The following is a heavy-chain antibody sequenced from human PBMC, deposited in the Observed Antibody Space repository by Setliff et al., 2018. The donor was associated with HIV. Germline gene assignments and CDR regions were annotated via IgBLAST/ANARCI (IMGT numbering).Heavy chain of an antibody. Sequence: SETLSLTCTVSAGSISSYYWSWIRQPPGKGLEWIGYIYHSGSTNYNPSLKGRVTISVDTSKDQFSLNLRSVTAADTAVYYCARALSAAGLAWFDPWGQGTLVIVSS. CDR1: AGSISSYY. CDR3: ARALSAAGLAWFDP. V-gene: IGHV4-59*01. CDR2: IYHSGST. J-gene: IGHJ5*02. D-gene: IGHD6-13*01.